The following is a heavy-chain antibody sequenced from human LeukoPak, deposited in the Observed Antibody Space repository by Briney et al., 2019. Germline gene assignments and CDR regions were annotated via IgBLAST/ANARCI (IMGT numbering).Heavy chain of an antibody. V-gene: IGHV5-51*01. CDR2: IYPGDSET. Sequence: GESLKISCKGSGYSFTSYWIAWVRQMPGKGLEWMGIIYPGDSETRYSPAFQGQVTISADNSISTAYLQWSSLKASDTAMYYCARPYGSGSYFARFDYWGQGTLVTVSS. D-gene: IGHD3-10*01. CDR3: ARPYGSGSYFARFDY. J-gene: IGHJ4*02. CDR1: GYSFTSYW.